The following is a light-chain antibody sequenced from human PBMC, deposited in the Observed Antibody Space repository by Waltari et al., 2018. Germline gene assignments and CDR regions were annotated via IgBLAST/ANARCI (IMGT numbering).Light chain of an antibody. CDR2: PLS. V-gene: IGKV2-40*01. CDR3: MQRIEFPWT. Sequence: DIVMTQTPLSLPVTPGEPASIPCRSSQSLLDSDDGNTYLDWYLQKPGQSPQLLIYPLSYRASGVPDRFSGSGSGTDFTLKISRVEAEDVGVYYCMQRIEFPWTFGQGTKVEIK. CDR1: QSLLDSDDGNTY. J-gene: IGKJ1*01.